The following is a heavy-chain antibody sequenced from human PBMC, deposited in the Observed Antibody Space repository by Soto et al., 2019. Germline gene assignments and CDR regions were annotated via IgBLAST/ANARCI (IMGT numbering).Heavy chain of an antibody. CDR3: AKRAPQARYCSGGSCYSGAFDI. D-gene: IGHD2-15*01. CDR2: ISYDGSKK. CDR1: GFTFSSYA. J-gene: IGHJ3*02. V-gene: IGHV3-30*18. Sequence: QVQLVESGGGVVQPGRSLRLSCEASGFTFSSYAMYWVRQAPGKGLEWVAVISYDGSKKYYVDSVKGRFTISRDNSENTLYLHMNSLSIEDTAMYYCAKRAPQARYCSGGSCYSGAFDIWGQGTMVTVSS.